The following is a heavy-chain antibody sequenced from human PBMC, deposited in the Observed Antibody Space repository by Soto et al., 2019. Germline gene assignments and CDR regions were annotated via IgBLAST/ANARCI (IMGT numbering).Heavy chain of an antibody. Sequence: QVQLVESGGGLVKPGGSLRLSCAASGFTFSDYYMSWIRQAPGKGLEWVSYISSSGSTIYYADSVKGRFTISRDNAKNSLSLQMNSRRAEDTALYYCARDWAVTTFRERPPHAFDIGGLGTMVTVSS. CDR1: GFTFSDYY. D-gene: IGHD4-17*01. J-gene: IGHJ3*02. CDR3: ARDWAVTTFRERPPHAFDI. V-gene: IGHV3-11*01. CDR2: ISSSGSTI.